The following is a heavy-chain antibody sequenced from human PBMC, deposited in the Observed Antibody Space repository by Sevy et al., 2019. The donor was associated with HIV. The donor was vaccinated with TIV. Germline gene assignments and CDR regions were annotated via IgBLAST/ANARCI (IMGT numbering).Heavy chain of an antibody. CDR3: AASPYFHGSGSYFDY. CDR1: GFTFSSYA. D-gene: IGHD3-10*01. J-gene: IGHJ4*02. Sequence: GGSLRLSCAASGFTFSSYAMHWVRQAPGKGLDWVAVISYDGSNKYHADSVKGRFTISRDNSKNTLYLQMNSLRAEDTAVFYCAASPYFHGSGSYFDYWGPGTLVTVPS. CDR2: ISYDGSNK. V-gene: IGHV3-30-3*01.